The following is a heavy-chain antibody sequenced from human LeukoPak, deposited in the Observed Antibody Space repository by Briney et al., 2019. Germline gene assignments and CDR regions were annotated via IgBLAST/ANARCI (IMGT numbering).Heavy chain of an antibody. CDR3: AREIVATVLFGY. D-gene: IGHD5-12*01. Sequence: SETLSLTCTVSGGSISSYYWSWIRQPPGKGLEWIGYIYYSGSTNYNPSLKSRVTISVGTSKNQFSLKLSSVTAADTAVYYCAREIVATVLFGYWGQGTLVTVSS. CDR2: IYYSGST. J-gene: IGHJ4*02. V-gene: IGHV4-59*01. CDR1: GGSISSYY.